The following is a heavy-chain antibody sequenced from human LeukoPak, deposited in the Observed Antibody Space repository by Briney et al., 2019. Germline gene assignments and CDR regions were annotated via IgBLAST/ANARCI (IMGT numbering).Heavy chain of an antibody. D-gene: IGHD2-15*01. J-gene: IGHJ4*02. Sequence: SETLSLTCTVSGGSISGYYWDWIRQPPGKGLEWIGYIYYDGSTDYNPSLKSRVTISVDTSKNQFSLKLSSVTAADTAVYYCARDVGGGPFFDYWGQGTLVTVPS. CDR2: IYYDGST. V-gene: IGHV4-59*01. CDR3: ARDVGGGPFFDY. CDR1: GGSISGYY.